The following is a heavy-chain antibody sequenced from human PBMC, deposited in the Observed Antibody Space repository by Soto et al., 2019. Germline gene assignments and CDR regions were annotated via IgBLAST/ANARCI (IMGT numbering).Heavy chain of an antibody. CDR2: ISYDGSNK. D-gene: IGHD3-3*01. J-gene: IGHJ4*02. CDR3: AKPYDFWSGPLDY. V-gene: IGHV3-30*18. CDR1: GFTFSSYG. Sequence: QVQLVESGGGVVQPGRSLRLSCAASGFTFSSYGMHWVRQAPGKGLEWVAVISYDGSNKYYADSVKGRFTISRDNSKNTLYLQMNSLRAKDTAVYYCAKPYDFWSGPLDYWGQGTLVTVSS.